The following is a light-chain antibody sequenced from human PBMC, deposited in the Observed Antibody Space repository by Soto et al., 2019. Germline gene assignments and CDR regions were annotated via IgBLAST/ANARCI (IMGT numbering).Light chain of an antibody. Sequence: QSVLTQPASVSGAPGERVTISCTGSSSDIGAGYRVRWYQQVPGTAPKLLIYDNTNRPSGVSVRFSGSKSGTSASLAISGLQAEDEADYYCQSFDKYLSAVVFGGGTKVTVL. CDR3: QSFDKYLSAVV. CDR2: DNT. J-gene: IGLJ2*01. V-gene: IGLV1-40*01. CDR1: SSDIGAGYR.